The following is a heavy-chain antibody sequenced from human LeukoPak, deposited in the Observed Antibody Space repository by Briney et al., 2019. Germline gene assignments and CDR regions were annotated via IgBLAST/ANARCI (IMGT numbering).Heavy chain of an antibody. CDR1: GGTFSNYA. Sequence: SVKVSCKASGGTFSNYAISWVRQAPGQGLEWMGGIIPIFGTANYAQKFQGRVTITADESTSTAYMELSSLRSEDTAVYYCARGEMATIQYYYYYGMDVWGQGTTVTVSS. CDR2: IIPIFGTA. CDR3: ARGEMATIQYYYYYGMDV. V-gene: IGHV1-69*13. J-gene: IGHJ6*02. D-gene: IGHD5-24*01.